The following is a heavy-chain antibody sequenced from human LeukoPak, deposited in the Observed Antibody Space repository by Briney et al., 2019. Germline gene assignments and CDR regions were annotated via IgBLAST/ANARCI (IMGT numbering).Heavy chain of an antibody. J-gene: IGHJ4*02. CDR3: AKDSKREVGATVFDY. D-gene: IGHD1-26*01. Sequence: GGSLRLSCAASGFTFSSYSMTWVRQAPGKGLEWVSYISGSSGIIYYADSVKGRFTISRDNSKNTLYLQMNSLRAEDTAVYYCAKDSKREVGATVFDYWGQGTLVTVSS. V-gene: IGHV3-48*01. CDR2: ISGSSGII. CDR1: GFTFSSYS.